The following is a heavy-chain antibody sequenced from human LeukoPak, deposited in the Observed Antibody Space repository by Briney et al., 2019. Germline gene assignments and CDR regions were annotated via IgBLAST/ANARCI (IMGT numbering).Heavy chain of an antibody. V-gene: IGHV3-33*01. J-gene: IGHJ4*02. D-gene: IGHD6-19*01. CDR2: IWYDGTNR. CDR1: GFTFSDYG. Sequence: GRSLRLSCAASGFTFSDYGMHWVRQAPGKGLEWVAVIWYDGTNRYYADSVEGRLTISRDNSKNTLYLQMNSLRAEDTAVYYCARTRYNSGGGDYWGQGTPVTVSP. CDR3: ARTRYNSGGGDY.